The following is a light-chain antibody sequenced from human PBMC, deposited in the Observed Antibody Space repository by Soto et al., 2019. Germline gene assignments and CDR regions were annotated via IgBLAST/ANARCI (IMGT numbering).Light chain of an antibody. CDR1: QGISIN. CDR2: AAS. Sequence: DSHVAHSPSFLSASLGDRVTITFRASQGISINLAWYQQKPGKAPKLLIYAASTLQSGVPSRFSGSGSGTEFTLTISSLQPEDFATYYCQQFNSYPITFGQGTRLEIK. V-gene: IGKV1-9*01. CDR3: QQFNSYPIT. J-gene: IGKJ5*01.